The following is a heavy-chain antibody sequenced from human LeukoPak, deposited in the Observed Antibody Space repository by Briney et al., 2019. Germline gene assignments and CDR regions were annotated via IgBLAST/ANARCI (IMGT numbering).Heavy chain of an antibody. Sequence: ASVKVSCKASGYTFTSYDINWVRQATGQGLEWMGWMNPNSGNTGYAQKFQGRVTMTRNTSISTVYMELSSLRSEDTAVYYCATLPWAGYSSSRDYWGQGTLVTVSS. CDR3: ATLPWAGYSSSRDY. CDR2: MNPNSGNT. D-gene: IGHD4-11*01. J-gene: IGHJ4*02. CDR1: GYTFTSYD. V-gene: IGHV1-8*01.